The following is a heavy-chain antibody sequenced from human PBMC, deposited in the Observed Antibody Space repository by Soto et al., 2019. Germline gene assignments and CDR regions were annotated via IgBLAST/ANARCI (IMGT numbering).Heavy chain of an antibody. J-gene: IGHJ4*02. D-gene: IGHD1-1*01. Sequence: SETLSLTCTVSGFSISSYYWSWIRQPPGKGLEWIGFIYYSGSTSYNPSLKSRVTISVDTSKNQFTLKVSSVTAADTAVYYCARGTSALEFDYWGQGTLVT. V-gene: IGHV4-59*08. CDR2: IYYSGST. CDR3: ARGTSALEFDY. CDR1: GFSISSYY.